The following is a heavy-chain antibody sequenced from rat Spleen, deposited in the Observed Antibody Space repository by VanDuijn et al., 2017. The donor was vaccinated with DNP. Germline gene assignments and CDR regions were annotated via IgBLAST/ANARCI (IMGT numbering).Heavy chain of an antibody. CDR1: GFTFSNYV. J-gene: IGHJ4*01. CDR2: ISNDDTRT. Sequence: EVQLVESGGGLVQPGRSLKLSCAASGFTFSNYVMAWVRQGPKRDLGWVATISNDDTRTYYRDSVKGRFIISRDNAKNPLYLQMDSLTSEETATYYCARVQLGYYALDAWGQGTSVTVSS. D-gene: IGHD5-1*01. V-gene: IGHV5-7*01. CDR3: ARVQLGYYALDA.